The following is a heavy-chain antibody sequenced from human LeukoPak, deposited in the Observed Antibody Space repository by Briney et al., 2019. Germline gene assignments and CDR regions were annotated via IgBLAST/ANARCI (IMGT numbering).Heavy chain of an antibody. CDR3: AKDRGVTIDYYYYYMDV. D-gene: IGHD4-17*01. Sequence: GGSLRLSCAAPGFIFSTYAMTWVRQAPGEGLEGVSVISGRGDSTYYADSVKGRFSISRDNSKNTVYLQMNSLSAGDTALYYCAKDRGVTIDYYYYYMDVWGKGTTVTVSS. J-gene: IGHJ6*03. CDR2: ISGRGDST. CDR1: GFIFSTYA. V-gene: IGHV3-23*01.